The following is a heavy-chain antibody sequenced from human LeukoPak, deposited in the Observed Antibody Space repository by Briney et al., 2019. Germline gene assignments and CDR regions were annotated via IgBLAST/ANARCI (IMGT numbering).Heavy chain of an antibody. D-gene: IGHD6-13*01. CDR3: AKTTYSSTWSPFDC. CDR2: ISYDGSNK. V-gene: IGHV3-30*18. CDR1: GFTFSSYG. Sequence: GRSLRLSCAASGFTFSSYGMHWVRQAPGKGLEWVAVISYDGSNKYYADSVKGRFTISRDNSKNTLYLQMNSLRAEDTAVYYCAKTTYSSTWSPFDCWGQGTLVTVSS. J-gene: IGHJ4*02.